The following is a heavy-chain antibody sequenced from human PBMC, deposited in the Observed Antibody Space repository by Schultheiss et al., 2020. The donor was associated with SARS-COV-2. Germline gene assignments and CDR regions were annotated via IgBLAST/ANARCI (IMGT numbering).Heavy chain of an antibody. D-gene: IGHD2-8*01. Sequence: GGSLRLSCAASGFTFSSYAMHWVRQAPGKGLEWVAVIWYDGSNTYYADSVKGRFTISRDNSKNTLYLQMNSLRAEDTAVYYCARALYCTNGVCPGDYFDYWGQGTLVTVSS. V-gene: IGHV3-33*08. CDR2: IWYDGSNT. CDR3: ARALYCTNGVCPGDYFDY. CDR1: GFTFSSYA. J-gene: IGHJ4*02.